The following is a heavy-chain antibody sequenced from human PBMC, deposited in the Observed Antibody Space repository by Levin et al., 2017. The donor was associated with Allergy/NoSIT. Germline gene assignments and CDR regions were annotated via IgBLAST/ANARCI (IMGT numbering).Heavy chain of an antibody. CDR2: IHHSGSA. CDR1: GASMSGRDYY. Sequence: PSETLSLTCTVSGASMSGRDYYWTWIRQYPGRGLEWIGFIHHSGSAYYNPSLKSRLAMSLDTSKRQLSLRLTSVTVADTAVYFCARDECAWFGECYGMDVWGQGTTVLVSS. J-gene: IGHJ6*02. V-gene: IGHV4-31*03. CDR3: ARDECAWFGECYGMDV. D-gene: IGHD3-10*01.